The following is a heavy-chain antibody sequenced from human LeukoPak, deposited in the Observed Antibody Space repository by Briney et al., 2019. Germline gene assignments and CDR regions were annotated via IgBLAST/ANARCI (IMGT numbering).Heavy chain of an antibody. Sequence: PSETLSLTCTVAGGSISSYYWSLLRQPAWKGLEWIGRIYTSGSTNYNPSLKSRVTMSVDTSKNQFSLKLSSVTAADAAVYYCARAVTTVTIDCWGQGTLVTVSS. D-gene: IGHD4-17*01. J-gene: IGHJ4*02. CDR3: ARAVTTVTIDC. CDR1: GGSISSYY. CDR2: IYTSGST. V-gene: IGHV4-4*07.